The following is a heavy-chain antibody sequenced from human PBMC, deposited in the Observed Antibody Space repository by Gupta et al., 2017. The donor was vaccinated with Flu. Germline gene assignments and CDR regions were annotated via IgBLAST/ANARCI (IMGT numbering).Heavy chain of an antibody. CDR1: GFTFSDSY. J-gene: IGHJ4*02. Sequence: QVQLVESGGRLVKHGGSRRLSCAASGFTFSDSYMTWIRQAPGKGLEWVSYISGSGTNIYYADSVKGRFTISRDNAKNSLYLQMNSLRAEDTAVYYCARLIYGSGTYPDYWGRGSLVTVSS. CDR3: ARLIYGSGTYPDY. D-gene: IGHD3-10*01. CDR2: ISGSGTNI. V-gene: IGHV3-11*01.